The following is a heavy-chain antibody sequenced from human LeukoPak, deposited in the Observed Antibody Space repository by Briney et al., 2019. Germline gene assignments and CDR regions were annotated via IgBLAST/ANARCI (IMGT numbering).Heavy chain of an antibody. V-gene: IGHV1-2*02. CDR3: ATRLRVAGNRALDY. CDR1: GYTFTGYY. D-gene: IGHD6-19*01. J-gene: IGHJ4*02. Sequence: ASVKVSCKASGYTFTGYYMHWVRQAPGQGLEWMGWINPNSGGTNYAQKFQGRVTMTRDTSISTAYMELSSLRSEVTAVYYCATRLRVAGNRALDYWGQGTLVTVSS. CDR2: INPNSGGT.